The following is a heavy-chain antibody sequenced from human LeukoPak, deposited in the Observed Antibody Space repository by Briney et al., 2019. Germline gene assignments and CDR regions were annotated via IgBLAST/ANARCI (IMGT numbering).Heavy chain of an antibody. V-gene: IGHV3-30*18. CDR2: ISYDGSNK. Sequence: PGGSLRLSCAASGFTFSSYGMHWVRQAPGKGLEWVAVISYDGSNKYYADSVKGRFTISRDNSKNTLYLQMNSLRAEDTAVYYCAKDVVGATSPSWGQGTMVTVSS. D-gene: IGHD1-26*01. CDR1: GFTFSSYG. CDR3: AKDVVGATSPS. J-gene: IGHJ3*01.